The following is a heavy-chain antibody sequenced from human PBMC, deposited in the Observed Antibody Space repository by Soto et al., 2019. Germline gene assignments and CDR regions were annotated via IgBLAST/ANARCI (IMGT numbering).Heavy chain of an antibody. Sequence: ASVKVSCKASGYTFTSYYMHWVRQAPGQGLEWMGIINPSGGSTSYAQKFQGRVTMTRDTSTSTVYMELSSLRSEDTAVYYCARARFLEWLFGDFDYWGQGTLVTVSS. CDR3: ARARFLEWLFGDFDY. D-gene: IGHD3-3*01. V-gene: IGHV1-46*03. J-gene: IGHJ4*02. CDR2: INPSGGST. CDR1: GYTFTSYY.